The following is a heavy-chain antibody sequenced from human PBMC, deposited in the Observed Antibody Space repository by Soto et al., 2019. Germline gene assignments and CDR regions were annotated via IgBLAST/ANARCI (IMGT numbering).Heavy chain of an antibody. Sequence: EVQLLGSGGGLVQPGGSLRLSCVGSGFTFSTYWMNWVHQAPGKGLEWVANINPDGNVGTYVDSVRGRFTTSRDNAKNSLYLQMNSLRADDTAVYFCAGWGGHDYNYWGQGIMVTVSS. V-gene: IGHV3-7*03. CDR1: GFTFSTYW. CDR3: AGWGGHDYNY. D-gene: IGHD4-4*01. CDR2: INPDGNVG. J-gene: IGHJ4*02.